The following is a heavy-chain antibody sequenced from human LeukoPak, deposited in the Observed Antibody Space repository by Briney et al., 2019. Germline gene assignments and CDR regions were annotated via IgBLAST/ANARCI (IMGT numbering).Heavy chain of an antibody. Sequence: GGSLRLSCAASGFTFSSYAMHWVRQAPGKGLEYVSAISSNGGSTYYANSVKGRFTISRDNSKNTLYLQMGSLRAEDMAVYYCARDGGLFWSGYYIDYWGQGTLVTVSS. V-gene: IGHV3-64*01. CDR1: GFTFSSYA. J-gene: IGHJ4*02. CDR3: ARDGGLFWSGYYIDY. D-gene: IGHD3-3*01. CDR2: ISSNGGST.